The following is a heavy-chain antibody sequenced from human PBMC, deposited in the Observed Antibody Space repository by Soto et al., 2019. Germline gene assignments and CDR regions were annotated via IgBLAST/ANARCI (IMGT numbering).Heavy chain of an antibody. CDR1: GFTFTNHA. D-gene: IGHD3-22*01. V-gene: IGHV3-23*01. Sequence: EVQLLESGGGFGQPGGSLRLSCAASGFTFTNHAMSWVRQAPGKGLEWVSAISGSGDSTYYAESVKGRFTISRDKSKNTLYIQMNSLGAEDTAVYYCASRNYYESSGYYYWYYVDFWGQGTLVTVSS. J-gene: IGHJ4*02. CDR3: ASRNYYESSGYYYWYYVDF. CDR2: ISGSGDST.